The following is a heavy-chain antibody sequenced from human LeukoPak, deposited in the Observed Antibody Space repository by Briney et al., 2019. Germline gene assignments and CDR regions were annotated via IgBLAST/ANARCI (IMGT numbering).Heavy chain of an antibody. Sequence: GGSLRLSCAASAFTFNSYATSWVRQAPGKGLEWVSAISGSGANTYYADSVKGRFTISRDNSKNTLYLQMNNLRAEDTAVYYCAKCRVGAANFDYWGQGTLVTVSS. J-gene: IGHJ4*02. V-gene: IGHV3-23*01. CDR1: AFTFNSYA. D-gene: IGHD1-26*01. CDR2: ISGSGANT. CDR3: AKCRVGAANFDY.